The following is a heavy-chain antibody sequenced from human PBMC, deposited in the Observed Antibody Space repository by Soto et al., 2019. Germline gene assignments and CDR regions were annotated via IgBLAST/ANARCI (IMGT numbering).Heavy chain of an antibody. Sequence: SETPSLTCPVSSNSTTSRHYYWGWIRQNPGEGLERIGSIYYSGSTYYHPPLKSRVTISVDTSKNQFSLKLSSVTAADTAVYYCARLGRDGYGGAFDIWGQGTMVT. CDR2: IYYSGST. CDR3: ARLGRDGYGGAFDI. CDR1: SNSTTSRHYY. J-gene: IGHJ3*02. V-gene: IGHV4-39*01. D-gene: IGHD5-12*01.